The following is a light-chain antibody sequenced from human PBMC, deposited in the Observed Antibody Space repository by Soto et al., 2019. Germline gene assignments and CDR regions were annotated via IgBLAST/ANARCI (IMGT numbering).Light chain of an antibody. CDR2: EVT. CDR1: RRDVGGYNY. Sequence: ALTQPPSASGSPGQSVRISCTGTRRDVGGYNYVAWYQQHPGKAPKLMIYEVTKRPSGVPDRFSGSKSGNTAFLTVSGLQPGDEADYYCSSYVGGDVFVFGTGTNVTVL. J-gene: IGLJ1*01. CDR3: SSYVGGDVFV. V-gene: IGLV2-8*01.